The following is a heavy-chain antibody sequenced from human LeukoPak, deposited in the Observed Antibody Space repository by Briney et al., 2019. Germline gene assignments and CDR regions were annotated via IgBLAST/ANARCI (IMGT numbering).Heavy chain of an antibody. V-gene: IGHV4-59*12. CDR1: GDSISSYF. CDR3: ARDFFDGDPSDWYFDL. D-gene: IGHD7-27*01. J-gene: IGHJ2*01. Sequence: SETLSLTCSVSGDSISSYFWAWIRQPPGKGLEWIGYIYYSGSTYYNPSLKSRVTISVDTSKNQFSLKLSSVTAADTAVYYCARDFFDGDPSDWYFDLWGRGTLVTVSS. CDR2: IYYSGST.